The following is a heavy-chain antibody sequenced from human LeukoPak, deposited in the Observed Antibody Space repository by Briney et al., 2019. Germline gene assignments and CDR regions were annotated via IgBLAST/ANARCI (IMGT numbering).Heavy chain of an antibody. CDR1: GYTFTSYY. D-gene: IGHD5-12*01. J-gene: IGHJ5*02. CDR3: ARGRANIVATITGGGDWFDP. Sequence: GASVKVSCKASGYTFTSYYMHWVRQAPGQGLEWMGIINPSGGSTSYAQKFQGRVTMTTDTSTSTAYMELRSLRSDDTAVYYCARGRANIVATITGGGDWFDPWGQGTLVTVSS. CDR2: INPSGGST. V-gene: IGHV1-46*01.